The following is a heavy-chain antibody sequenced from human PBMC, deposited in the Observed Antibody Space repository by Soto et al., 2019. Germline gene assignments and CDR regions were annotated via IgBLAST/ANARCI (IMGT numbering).Heavy chain of an antibody. CDR2: IDASGNT. J-gene: IGHJ6*02. Sequence: SETLSLTCTVSVDSISTYYWSWIRRPAGKGLEWIERIDASGNTNYNPSLKSRVTMSADTSKKQFSLKLTSVTAADTAVYYCARYSNNWFQTEGMDVWGQGTTVTVSS. CDR3: ARYSNNWFQTEGMDV. D-gene: IGHD1-20*01. CDR1: VDSISTYY. V-gene: IGHV4-4*07.